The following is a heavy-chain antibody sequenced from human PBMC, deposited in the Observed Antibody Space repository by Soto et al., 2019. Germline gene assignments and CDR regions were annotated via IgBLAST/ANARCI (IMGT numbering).Heavy chain of an antibody. V-gene: IGHV5-51*01. CDR1: GYSFTSYW. CDR2: IYPGDSGT. J-gene: IGHJ3*02. CDR3: ARSDSSGYSHDAFDI. D-gene: IGHD3-22*01. Sequence: GESLKISCKGSGYSFTSYWIGWVRQMPGKGLEWMGIIYPGDSGTRYSPSFQGQVTISADKSISTAYLQWSSLKASDTAMYYCARSDSSGYSHDAFDIWGQGTMVTVSS.